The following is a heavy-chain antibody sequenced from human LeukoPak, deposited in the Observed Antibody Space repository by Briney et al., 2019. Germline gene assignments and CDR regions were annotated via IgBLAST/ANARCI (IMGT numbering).Heavy chain of an antibody. CDR2: INPSGGST. J-gene: IGHJ4*02. Sequence: ASVKVSCKASGYTFTSYYIHWVRQAPGQGLEWMAIINPSGGSTRYAQKSQGRVTMTGDTSTSTVYMELSSLRSEDTAVYYCARDLRPSYDSSGYYYPGDYWGQGTLVTVSS. V-gene: IGHV1-46*01. CDR3: ARDLRPSYDSSGYYYPGDY. D-gene: IGHD3-22*01. CDR1: GYTFTSYY.